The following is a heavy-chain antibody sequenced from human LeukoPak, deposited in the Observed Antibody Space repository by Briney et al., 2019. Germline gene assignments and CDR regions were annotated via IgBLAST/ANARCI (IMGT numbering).Heavy chain of an antibody. D-gene: IGHD4-17*01. CDR3: AKGVKMTTVTHFDY. CDR2: ISRSGSTK. V-gene: IGHV3-11*01. CDR1: GFTFSDYN. J-gene: IGHJ4*02. Sequence: PGGSLRLSCAASGFTFSDYNMRWIRQAPGKGLEWVSSISRSGSTKYYADSVKGRFTISRDNSKNTLYLQMNSLRAEDTAVYYCAKGVKMTTVTHFDYWGQGTLVTVSS.